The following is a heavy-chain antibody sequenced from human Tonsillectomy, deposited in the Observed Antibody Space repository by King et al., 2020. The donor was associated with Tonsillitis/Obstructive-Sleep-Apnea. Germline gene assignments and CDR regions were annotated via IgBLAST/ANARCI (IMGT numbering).Heavy chain of an antibody. Sequence: VQLQQWGAGLLKPSETLSVTCAVYGGSFSGYYWSLIRQPPGKGLEWIGEINHSGSTNYNPSLKSRVTISLDMSKNQFPLTLTSVTAADTAVYYCARLDIAVVPAAMSDAFDIWGQGTMVTVSS. J-gene: IGHJ3*02. CDR1: GGSFSGYY. CDR2: INHSGST. CDR3: ARLDIAVVPAAMSDAFDI. D-gene: IGHD2-2*03. V-gene: IGHV4-34*01.